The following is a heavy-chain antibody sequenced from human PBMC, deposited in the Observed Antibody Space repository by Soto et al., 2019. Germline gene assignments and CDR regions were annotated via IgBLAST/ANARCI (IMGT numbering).Heavy chain of an antibody. CDR3: ARDPNPYYYDSSGYLDY. D-gene: IGHD3-22*01. CDR1: GYTFTSYA. V-gene: IGHV1-3*01. Sequence: ASVKVSCKASGYTFTSYAMHWVRQAPGQRLEWMGWINAGNGNTKYSQKFQGRVTITRDTSASTAYMDLSSLRSEDTAVYYCARDPNPYYYDSSGYLDYWGQGTLVTVSS. J-gene: IGHJ4*02. CDR2: INAGNGNT.